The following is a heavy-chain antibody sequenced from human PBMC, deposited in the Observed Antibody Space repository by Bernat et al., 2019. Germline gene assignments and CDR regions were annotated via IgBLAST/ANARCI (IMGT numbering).Heavy chain of an antibody. CDR2: ISGSGGST. Sequence: EVQLVESGGGLVQPGGSLRLSCAASGFTFSSYAMSWVRQAPGKGLEWVSAISGSGGSTYYEDSVKGRFTISRDNSKNTRYLQMNSLRAEDTAVYYCAKDRIYCSGGSCYSDAFDIWGQGTMVTVSS. CDR3: AKDRIYCSGGSCYSDAFDI. CDR1: GFTFSSYA. V-gene: IGHV3-23*04. J-gene: IGHJ3*02. D-gene: IGHD2-15*01.